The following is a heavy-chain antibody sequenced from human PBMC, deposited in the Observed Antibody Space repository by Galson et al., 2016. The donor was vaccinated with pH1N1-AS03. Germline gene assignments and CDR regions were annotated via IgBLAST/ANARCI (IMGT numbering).Heavy chain of an antibody. CDR1: GYSFTNYW. CDR2: FDPSDSHT. Sequence: QSGAEVTKPGESLRISCKGSGYSFTNYWINWVRQMPGKGLEWMGRFDPSDSHTSYSPSFQGHVTFSADKSINTAYLLWSSLKSSDTAIYYCARGYSGFGFVYWGQGTLVTVSS. J-gene: IGHJ4*02. D-gene: IGHD5-12*01. V-gene: IGHV5-10-1*01. CDR3: ARGYSGFGFVY.